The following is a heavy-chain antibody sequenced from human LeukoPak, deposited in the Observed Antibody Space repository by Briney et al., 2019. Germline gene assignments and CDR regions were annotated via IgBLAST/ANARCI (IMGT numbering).Heavy chain of an antibody. J-gene: IGHJ4*02. CDR3: ARGLKPFDS. CDR2: IYYSGST. CDR1: GGSISGYS. V-gene: IGHV4-59*01. Sequence: PSETLSLTCTVSGGSISGYSGSWIRQPPGKGLEGLGYIYYSGSTNYNPSLKSRVTISVDTSKNHFSLKLTSVTAADTAVYYCARGLKPFDSWGQGTLVTVSS.